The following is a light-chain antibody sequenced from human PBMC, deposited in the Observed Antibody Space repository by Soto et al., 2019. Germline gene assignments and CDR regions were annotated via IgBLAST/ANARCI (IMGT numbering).Light chain of an antibody. CDR1: SSNIGTNY. CDR2: RAT. J-gene: IGLJ1*01. V-gene: IGLV1-47*01. CDR3: AGWDNSLSGHYV. Sequence: QSDLTQPPSGSGAPGQGVTISCSGGSSNIGTNYVYWYQHLPGMAPKLLIYRATQRPSGIPDRFSASKSGTSASLAISGLRSEDEADYYCAGWDNSLSGHYVFGTGTKVTVL.